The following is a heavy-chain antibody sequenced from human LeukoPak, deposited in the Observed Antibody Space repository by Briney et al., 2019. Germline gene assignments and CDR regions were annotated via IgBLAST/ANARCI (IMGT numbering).Heavy chain of an antibody. Sequence: GGSLRLSCAASGFTFSNYAMSWVRQAPEKGLERVSTISGSGGSTYYADSVKGRFTISRDNSKNTLYLQMNSLRAEDTAVYFCAKDRGQLLSNYYFDYWGQGTLVTVSS. J-gene: IGHJ4*02. V-gene: IGHV3-23*01. CDR1: GFTFSNYA. CDR3: AKDRGQLLSNYYFDY. CDR2: ISGSGGST. D-gene: IGHD2-2*01.